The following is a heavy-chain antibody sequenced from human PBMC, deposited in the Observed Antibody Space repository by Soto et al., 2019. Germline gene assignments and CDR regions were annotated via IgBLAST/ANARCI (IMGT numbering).Heavy chain of an antibody. CDR1: GYTFTSYY. V-gene: IGHV1-46*01. Sequence: QVQLVQSGAEVKKPGASVKVSCKASGYTFTSYYMHWVRQAPGQGLEWMGIINPSGGSTSYAQKFQGRVTMTRDTSTRTVYMELSSLRSEDTAVYYCAREGAGWFGDYWGQGTLVTVSS. CDR3: AREGAGWFGDY. CDR2: INPSGGST. D-gene: IGHD3-10*01. J-gene: IGHJ4*02.